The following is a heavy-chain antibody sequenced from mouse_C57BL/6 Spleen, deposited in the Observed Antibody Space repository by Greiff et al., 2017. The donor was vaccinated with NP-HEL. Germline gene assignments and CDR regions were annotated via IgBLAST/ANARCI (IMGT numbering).Heavy chain of an antibody. CDR1: GYAFSSSW. CDR2: IYPGDGDT. Sequence: VQLHQSGPELVKPGASVKISCKASGYAFSSSWMNWVKQRPGKGLEWIGRIYPGDGDTNYNGKFKGKATLTADKSSSTAYMQLSSLTSEDSAVYFCARRGTSWYFDVWGTGTTVTVSS. V-gene: IGHV1-82*01. D-gene: IGHD3-3*01. CDR3: ARRGTSWYFDV. J-gene: IGHJ1*03.